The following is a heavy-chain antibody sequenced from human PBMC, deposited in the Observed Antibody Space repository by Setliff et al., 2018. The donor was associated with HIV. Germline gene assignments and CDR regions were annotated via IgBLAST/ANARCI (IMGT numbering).Heavy chain of an antibody. D-gene: IGHD2-8*01. CDR2: ILFDGTYK. V-gene: IGHV3-30*02. CDR3: VRDDSNGPNSLDP. Sequence: GGSLRLSCAASGFTFSYYGVHWVRQAPGKGLDWVASILFDGTYKYYAASVKGRFPISRDNSKDTLYLDLNSLRSEDTAVYYCVRDDSNGPNSLDPWGQGTLVTVSS. J-gene: IGHJ5*02. CDR1: GFTFSYYG.